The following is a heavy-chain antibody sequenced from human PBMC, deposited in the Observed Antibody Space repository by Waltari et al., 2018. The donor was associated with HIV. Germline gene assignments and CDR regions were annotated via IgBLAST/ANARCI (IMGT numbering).Heavy chain of an antibody. D-gene: IGHD3-22*01. CDR2: IYYTGAT. J-gene: IGHJ6*02. CDR3: ARSSGHEYYFHGMHV. V-gene: IGHV4-39*01. CDR1: CGSIDTSVSS. Sequence: QVQLQDWSPGIVKLTETLSLTRTIPCGSIDTSVSSWGWIRQPPGMGLQWIGIIYYTGATYYNPSLKSGVTISVDTSNNQFSLKLTSVTAADTAVYYCARSSGHEYYFHGMHVWGQGTTVTVSS.